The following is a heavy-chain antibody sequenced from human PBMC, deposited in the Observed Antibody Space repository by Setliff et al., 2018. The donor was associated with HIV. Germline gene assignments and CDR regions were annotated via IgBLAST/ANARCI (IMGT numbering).Heavy chain of an antibody. J-gene: IGHJ6*03. V-gene: IGHV4-34*01. CDR2: VNHSEST. CDR1: GGSFSGYY. D-gene: IGHD3-16*01. CDR3: ARGRNRGEYYYYYMDV. Sequence: LSLTCAVYGGSFSGYYWSWIRQPPGKGLEWIGEVNHSESTNYNPSLKSRVTISVDTSKNQFSLRLSSVTAADTAVYYCARGRNRGEYYYYYMDVLGKGTTVTVSS.